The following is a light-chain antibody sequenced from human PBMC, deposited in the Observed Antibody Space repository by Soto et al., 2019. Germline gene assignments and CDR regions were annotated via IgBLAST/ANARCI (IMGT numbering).Light chain of an antibody. J-gene: IGKJ1*01. CDR2: GIS. CDR3: EQYGSSPRT. CDR1: QYINTR. Sequence: EIVLTQSPATLSSFPGDRVTLSCRASQYINTRLAWYQHRPGQAPRLLIYGISSRATGIPDRFSGSGSGTDFTLTISRLEPEDFAVYYCEQYGSSPRTFGQGTKVDIK. V-gene: IGKV3-20*01.